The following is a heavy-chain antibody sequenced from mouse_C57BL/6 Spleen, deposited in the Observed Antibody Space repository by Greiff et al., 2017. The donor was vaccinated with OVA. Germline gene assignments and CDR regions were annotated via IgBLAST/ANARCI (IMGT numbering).Heavy chain of an antibody. CDR3: ARSLLITTVDAMDY. D-gene: IGHD1-1*01. J-gene: IGHJ4*01. CDR2: IYPGDGDT. V-gene: IGHV1-82*01. CDR1: GYAFSSSW. Sequence: QVQLQQSGPELVKPGASVKISCKASGYAFSSSWMNWVKQRPGKGLEWIGRIYPGDGDTNYNGKFKGKATLTATKSSSTASMQLSSLTSEDAAVYFCARSLLITTVDAMDYWGQGTSVTVSS.